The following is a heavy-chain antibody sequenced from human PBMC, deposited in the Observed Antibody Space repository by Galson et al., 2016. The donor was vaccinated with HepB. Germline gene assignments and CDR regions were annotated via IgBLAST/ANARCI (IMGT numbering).Heavy chain of an antibody. D-gene: IGHD5-24*01. J-gene: IGHJ6*02. Sequence: SVKVSCKASGHTYINFYMHWVRQAPGQGLEWMGIINPSSGSTSYAEKFQGRVTMTRDTSTSTVYMELSSLRSEDTAVYYCAKEEGRDGYNLWSDYEYYGMDVWGQGTTVTVSS. CDR1: GHTYINFY. V-gene: IGHV1-46*01. CDR2: INPSSGST. CDR3: AKEEGRDGYNLWSDYEYYGMDV.